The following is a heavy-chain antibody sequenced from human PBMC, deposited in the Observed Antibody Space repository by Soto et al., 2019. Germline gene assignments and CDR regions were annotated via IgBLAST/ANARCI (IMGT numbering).Heavy chain of an antibody. CDR2: IIPIFGTA. CDR3: ARGCSSTSCSARKNWFDP. Sequence: QVQLVQSGAEVKKPGSSVKVSCKASGGTFSSYAISWVRQAPGQGLEWIGGIIPIFGTANYAQKFQGRVTITADESTSTAYMELSSMRSEDTAVYYCARGCSSTSCSARKNWFDPWGQGTLVTVSS. CDR1: GGTFSSYA. V-gene: IGHV1-69*01. J-gene: IGHJ5*02. D-gene: IGHD2-2*01.